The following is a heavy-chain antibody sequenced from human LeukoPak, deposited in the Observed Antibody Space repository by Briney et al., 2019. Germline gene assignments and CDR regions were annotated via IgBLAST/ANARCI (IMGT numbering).Heavy chain of an antibody. D-gene: IGHD3-10*01. Sequence: SETLSLTCTVSGGSISSSSYYWGWIRQPPGKGLEWIGSIYYSGSTYYNPSPKSRVTISVDTSKNQFSLKLSSVTAADTAVYYCARRHPHGSGSSNPYDYWGQGTLVTVSS. CDR3: ARRHPHGSGSSNPYDY. J-gene: IGHJ4*02. V-gene: IGHV4-39*07. CDR1: GGSISSSSYY. CDR2: IYYSGST.